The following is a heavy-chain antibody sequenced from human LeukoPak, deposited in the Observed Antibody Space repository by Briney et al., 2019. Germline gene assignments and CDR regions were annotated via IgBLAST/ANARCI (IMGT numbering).Heavy chain of an antibody. D-gene: IGHD1-26*01. CDR2: IYPGDSDT. CDR1: GYSFTSYW. V-gene: IGHV5-51*01. CDR3: AIYSDTYYFDH. J-gene: IGHJ4*02. Sequence: ESPKISCKGSGYSFTSYWISCVRQMPAKGLEWMGIIYPGDSDTRYSPSFQGQVTISADKSISTAYLQWSSLKASDTAMYYCAIYSDTYYFDHWGQGTLVTVSS.